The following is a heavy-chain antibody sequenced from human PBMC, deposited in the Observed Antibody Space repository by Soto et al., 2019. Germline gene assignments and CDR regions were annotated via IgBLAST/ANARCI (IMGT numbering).Heavy chain of an antibody. CDR3: ARDGRTLRYLEWPAAFDS. D-gene: IGHD3-3*01. V-gene: IGHV1-69*01. Sequence: QVQLIQSEAEVKKPGSSVKVSCKASGDSLENLAISWVRQAPGQGFEWMGGVIPVLGTTDYAQNLQDRLTITADESTTTVFMELSSLKSEDTAVYFCARDGRTLRYLEWPAAFDSWGQGTLVTVSS. CDR1: GDSLENLA. J-gene: IGHJ5*01. CDR2: VIPVLGTT.